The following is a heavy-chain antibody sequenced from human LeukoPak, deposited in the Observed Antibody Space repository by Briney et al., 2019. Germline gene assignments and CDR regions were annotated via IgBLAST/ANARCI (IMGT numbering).Heavy chain of an antibody. V-gene: IGHV1-2*02. CDR3: ARAARRQGTIKRQSDH. D-gene: IGHD1-7*01. CDR1: GYTFSDYY. CDR2: INPNNGDT. J-gene: IGHJ5*02. Sequence: GASVKVSCKASGYTFSDYYMHWVRQAPGQGLEWVGGINPNNGDTNYAQKFQGRVTMTRDTPITTAHMELNRLRSDDTPGYYCARAARRQGTIKRQSDHWGRGTLVTVSS.